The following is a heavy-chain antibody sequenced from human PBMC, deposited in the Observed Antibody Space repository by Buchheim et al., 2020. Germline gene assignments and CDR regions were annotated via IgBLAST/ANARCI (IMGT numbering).Heavy chain of an antibody. Sequence: EVQLVQSGAEVKKPGESLKISCKGSGYSFTDYWIGWVRQMPGKGLVWMALIYPRDSDIRYSPSFQGQVTISADKSNSSAYLQWSSLKASDTAMYYCVRGSGYCSSTRCYLFDYWGQGSL. D-gene: IGHD2-2*01. CDR1: GYSFTDYW. CDR3: VRGSGYCSSTRCYLFDY. V-gene: IGHV5-51*01. CDR2: IYPRDSDI. J-gene: IGHJ4*02.